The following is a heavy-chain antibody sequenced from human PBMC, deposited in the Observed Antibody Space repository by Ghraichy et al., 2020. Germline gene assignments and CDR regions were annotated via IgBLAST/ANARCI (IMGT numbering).Heavy chain of an antibody. V-gene: IGHV3-21*01. CDR1: GFTFSSYA. CDR2: ISSSSTYI. J-gene: IGHJ4*02. Sequence: GGALRLSCALSGFTFSSYAMNWVRHAPGKWLEWVSSISSSSTYIYYADSLKGRFTISRDDAKNSRYQQRNSLGAEDTAVYYCARVREAVAGTDFDYWGQGTLVTVSS. CDR3: ARVREAVAGTDFDY. D-gene: IGHD6-19*01.